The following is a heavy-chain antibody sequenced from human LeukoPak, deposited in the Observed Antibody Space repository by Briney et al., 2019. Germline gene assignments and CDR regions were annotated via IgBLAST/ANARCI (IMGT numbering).Heavy chain of an antibody. D-gene: IGHD3-22*01. CDR2: ISYDGSNK. V-gene: IGHV3-30*18. CDR3: AKDQRPRNYYDSSGCPDY. CDR1: GFTFSSYG. Sequence: GGSLRLSCAASGFTFSSYGMHWVRQAPGKGLEWVAVISYDGSNKYYADSVKGRFTISRDNSKNTLYLQMNSPRAEDTAVYYCAKDQRPRNYYDSSGCPDYWGQGTLVTVSS. J-gene: IGHJ4*02.